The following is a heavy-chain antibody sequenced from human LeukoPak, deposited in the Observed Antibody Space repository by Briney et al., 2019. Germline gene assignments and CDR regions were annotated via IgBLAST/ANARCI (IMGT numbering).Heavy chain of an antibody. V-gene: IGHV1-18*01. J-gene: IGHJ4*02. CDR1: GYTFANYG. D-gene: IGHD3-22*01. CDR2: ISAYDGDT. CDR3: ARGGIGYSDSSGYYD. Sequence: GASVKVSCKASGYTFANYGIIWVRQAPGQGLEWMGGISAYDGDTNYAQKFQGRVTMTTDTSTSTAYMELRSLRSDDTAVYYCARGGIGYSDSSGYYDWGQGTLVTVSS.